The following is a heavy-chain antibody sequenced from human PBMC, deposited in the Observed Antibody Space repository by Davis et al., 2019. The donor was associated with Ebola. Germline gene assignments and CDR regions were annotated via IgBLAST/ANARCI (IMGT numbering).Heavy chain of an antibody. Sequence: AASVKVSCKASGYTFTSYGISWVRQAPGQGLEWMGRINPNSGGTNYAQKFQDRVTMTRDTSISTAYMELSRLRSDDTAVYYCASTRRGLDYWGQGTLVTVSS. V-gene: IGHV1-2*06. CDR2: INPNSGGT. CDR3: ASTRRGLDY. D-gene: IGHD2-15*01. J-gene: IGHJ4*02. CDR1: GYTFTSYG.